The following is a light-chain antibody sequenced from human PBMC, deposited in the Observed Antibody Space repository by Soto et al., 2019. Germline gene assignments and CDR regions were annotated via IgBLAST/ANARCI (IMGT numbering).Light chain of an antibody. CDR2: NTS. CDR1: QTVITY. V-gene: IGKV3-20*01. Sequence: GERATLSCRASQTVITYLAWYQQKPGQAPRLLIYNTSSRATGIPDRLSGSGSGTDFTLSISRLEPEDFAVYYCQHCGRLQSFGVGTKADIK. J-gene: IGKJ4*02. CDR3: QHCGRLQS.